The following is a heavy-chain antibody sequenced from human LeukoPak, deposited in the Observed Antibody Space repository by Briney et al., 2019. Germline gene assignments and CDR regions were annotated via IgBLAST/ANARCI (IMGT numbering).Heavy chain of an antibody. J-gene: IGHJ6*03. CDR2: ISYIGST. V-gene: IGHV4-59*01. CDR1: GGSISSDS. D-gene: IGHD3-9*01. CDR3: ARGYYDILTGYYNRSYYYYMDV. Sequence: SETLSLTCSVSGGSISSDSWSWIRQPPGKGLEWIGYISYIGSTNYNPSLKSRVTISVDTSKNQVSLRLRSVTAADTAVYYCARGYYDILTGYYNRSYYYYMDVWGKGTTATVSS.